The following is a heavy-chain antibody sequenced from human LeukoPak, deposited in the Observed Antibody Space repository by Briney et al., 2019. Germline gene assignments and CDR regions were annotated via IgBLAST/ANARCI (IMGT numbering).Heavy chain of an antibody. J-gene: IGHJ5*02. CDR1: GFTVSTND. CDR2: ISSSGSTI. V-gene: IGHV3-11*04. D-gene: IGHD5-12*01. Sequence: PGGSLRLSCAASGFTVSTNDMSWIRQAPGKGLEWVSYISSSGSTIHYADSVKGRFTVSRDNAKKSLYLQMNSLRAEDTAVYYCAGERGDSGYDYPTNNWFDPWGQGTLVTVSS. CDR3: AGERGDSGYDYPTNNWFDP.